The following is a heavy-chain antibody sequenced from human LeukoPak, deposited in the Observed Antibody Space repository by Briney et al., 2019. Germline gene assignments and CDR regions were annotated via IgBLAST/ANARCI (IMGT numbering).Heavy chain of an antibody. CDR3: ARLALVAGTLDY. V-gene: IGHV4-39*01. J-gene: IGHJ4*02. CDR1: GGSISSSSYY. D-gene: IGHD6-19*01. Sequence: SETLSLTCTVSGGSISSSSYYWGWIRQPPGKGLEWIGSIYYSGSTYYNPSLKSRVTMSVDTSKNQFSLKLSSVTAADTAVYYCARLALVAGTLDYWGQGTLVTVSS. CDR2: IYYSGST.